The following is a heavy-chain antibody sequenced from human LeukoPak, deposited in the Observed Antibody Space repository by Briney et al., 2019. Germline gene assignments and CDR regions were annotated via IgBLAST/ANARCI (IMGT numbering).Heavy chain of an antibody. Sequence: GRSLRLSCAASGFTFDDYAMHWVRQAPGKGLEWVSGISWNGGSTYYADSVKGRFIISRDNSKNTLYLQMNSLRAEDTAVYYCANGDILSPYYFDYWGQGTLVTVSS. J-gene: IGHJ4*02. D-gene: IGHD2-21*01. V-gene: IGHV3-23*01. CDR1: GFTFDDYA. CDR3: ANGDILSPYYFDY. CDR2: ISWNGGST.